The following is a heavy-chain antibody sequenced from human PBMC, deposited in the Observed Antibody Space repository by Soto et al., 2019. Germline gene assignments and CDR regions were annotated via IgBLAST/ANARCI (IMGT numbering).Heavy chain of an antibody. Sequence: HLQGSGPGLLKPSETLSLTCSVSGDSISSVAHYWAWVRQPPGKGLEWIGSLYYTGSTYYNPSLKSRAARSIDTSKNQFSLNLMSTTAADTAVYYCARHSTNKIWYYGWFDPWGHGTLVTVSS. CDR1: GDSISSVAHY. V-gene: IGHV4-39*01. CDR3: ARHSTNKIWYYGWFDP. J-gene: IGHJ5*02. D-gene: IGHD3-10*01. CDR2: LYYTGST.